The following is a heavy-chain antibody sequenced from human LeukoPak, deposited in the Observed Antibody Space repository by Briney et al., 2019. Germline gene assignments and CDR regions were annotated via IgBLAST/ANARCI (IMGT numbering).Heavy chain of an antibody. D-gene: IGHD1-7*01. CDR1: GFTFSSYA. CDR2: ISGSGGST. V-gene: IGHV3-23*01. CDR3: AKDRETINSYYYYMDV. Sequence: PGRSLRLSCAASGFTFSSYAMSWVRQAPGKGLEWVSAISGSGGSTYYADSVKGRFTISRDNSKNTLYLQMNSLRAEDTAVYYCAKDRETINSYYYYMDVWGKGTTVTVSS. J-gene: IGHJ6*03.